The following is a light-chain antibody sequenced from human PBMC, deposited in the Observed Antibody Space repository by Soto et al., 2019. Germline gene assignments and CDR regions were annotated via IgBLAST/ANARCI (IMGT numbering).Light chain of an antibody. CDR1: QSISSW. CDR2: MAS. V-gene: IGKV1-5*03. CDR3: QLYNDYSRI. J-gene: IGKJ1*01. Sequence: DIQMTQSPSTLSASIGDRVTITCRASQSISSWLAWYQQKPGKAPKLLIYMASNLQSGVPSRFRGSGSGTEFTLTISRLQPDDFATYYCQLYNDYSRIFGQGTKVEIK.